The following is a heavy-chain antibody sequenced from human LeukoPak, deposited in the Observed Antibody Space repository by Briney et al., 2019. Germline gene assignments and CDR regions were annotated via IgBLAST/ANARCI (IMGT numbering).Heavy chain of an antibody. CDR2: ISSSSSYI. CDR1: GSTFSSYS. D-gene: IGHD4/OR15-4a*01. Sequence: GGSLRLSCAASGSTFSSYSMNWVRQAPGKGLEWVSSISSSSSYIYYADSVKGRFTISRDNAKNSLYLQMNSLRAEDTAVYYCASEGGWGAYYFDYWGQGTLVTVSS. J-gene: IGHJ4*02. V-gene: IGHV3-21*01. CDR3: ASEGGWGAYYFDY.